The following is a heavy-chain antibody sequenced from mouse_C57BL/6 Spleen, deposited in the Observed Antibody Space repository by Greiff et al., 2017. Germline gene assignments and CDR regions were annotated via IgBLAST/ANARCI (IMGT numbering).Heavy chain of an antibody. CDR2: IRNKANGYTT. CDR1: GFTFTDYY. CDR3: AGGSRFAY. J-gene: IGHJ3*01. Sequence: EVKLVESGGGLVQPGGSLSLSCAASGFTFTDYYMSWVRQPPGQALEWLGFIRNKANGYTTEYSASVKGRFTISRDNSQSILYLQMKALRAEDSATYYWAGGSRFAYWGQGTLVTVSA. V-gene: IGHV7-3*01.